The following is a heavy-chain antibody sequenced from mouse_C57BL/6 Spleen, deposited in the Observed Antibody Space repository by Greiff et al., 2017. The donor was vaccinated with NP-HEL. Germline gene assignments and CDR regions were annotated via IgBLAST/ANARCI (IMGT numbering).Heavy chain of an antibody. J-gene: IGHJ4*01. V-gene: IGHV1-9*01. Sequence: VQLQQSGAELMKPGASVKLSCKATGYTFPGYWIEWVKQRPGHGLEWIGEILPGSGSTNYNEKFKGKATFTADTSSNPAYMQLSSLTTYDSPIYYGVRGNRNAYAMDYWGQGTSVTVSS. D-gene: IGHD2-14*01. CDR1: GYTFPGYW. CDR3: VRGNRNAYAMDY. CDR2: ILPGSGST.